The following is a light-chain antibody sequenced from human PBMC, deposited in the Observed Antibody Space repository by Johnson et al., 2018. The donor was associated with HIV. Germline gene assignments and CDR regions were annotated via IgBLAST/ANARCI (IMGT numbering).Light chain of an antibody. CDR2: DNN. J-gene: IGLJ1*01. CDR1: SSNIGNNY. V-gene: IGLV1-51*01. CDR3: GTWDSSLSAYV. Sequence: QSVLTQPPSVSAAPGQKVTISCSGSSSNIGNNYVSWYQQLPGTAPKLLIYDNNKRPSGIPDRFSGSKSGTSATLGITGLQTGDEDDYYCGTWDSSLSAYVFVTGTKVTVL.